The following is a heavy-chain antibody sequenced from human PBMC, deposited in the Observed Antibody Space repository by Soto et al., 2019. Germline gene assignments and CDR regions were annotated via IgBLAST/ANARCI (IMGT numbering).Heavy chain of an antibody. CDR1: GGSISSYY. V-gene: IGHV4-59*01. Sequence: SETLSLTCTVSGGSISSYYWSWIRQPPGKGLEWIGYIYYSGSTNYNPSLKSRVTISVDTSKNQFSLKLSSVTAADTAVYYCASAGYCTNGVCYITFDYWGQGTLVTVSS. CDR3: ASAGYCTNGVCYITFDY. J-gene: IGHJ4*02. D-gene: IGHD2-8*01. CDR2: IYYSGST.